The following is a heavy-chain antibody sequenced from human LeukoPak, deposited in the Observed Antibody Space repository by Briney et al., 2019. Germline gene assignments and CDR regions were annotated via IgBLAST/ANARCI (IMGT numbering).Heavy chain of an antibody. CDR3: ARGTTYYYDSSGYLHFDY. Sequence: PSETLSLTCTVSGGSISSGGYYWSWIRQHPGKGLEWIGYIYYSGSTYYNPSLKSRVTISVDTSKNQFSLKLSSVTAADTAVYYCARGTTYYYDSSGYLHFDYWGQGTLVTVSS. CDR1: GGSISSGGYY. D-gene: IGHD3-22*01. J-gene: IGHJ4*02. CDR2: IYYSGST. V-gene: IGHV4-31*03.